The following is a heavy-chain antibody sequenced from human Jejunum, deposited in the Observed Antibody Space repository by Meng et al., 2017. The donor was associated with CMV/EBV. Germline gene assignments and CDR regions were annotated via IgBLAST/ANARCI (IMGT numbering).Heavy chain of an antibody. J-gene: IGHJ4*02. CDR3: ARGLQQWLELPQGF. D-gene: IGHD6-19*01. Sequence: SCYPSTNYLVSCVRQAPEQGPEWMGWISPYNDNTNYVEKFQDSVTMTADTSTNTAYMELRSRRSDDTAVYYCARGLQQWLELPQGFWGQGTLVTVSS. CDR1: CYPSTNYL. V-gene: IGHV1-18*01. CDR2: ISPYNDNT.